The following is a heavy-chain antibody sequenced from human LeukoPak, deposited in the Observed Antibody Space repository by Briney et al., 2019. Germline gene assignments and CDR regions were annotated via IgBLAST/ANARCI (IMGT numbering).Heavy chain of an antibody. D-gene: IGHD6-6*01. CDR1: GGTFSSYA. J-gene: IGHJ6*02. CDR2: IIPIFGTA. Sequence: SVKVSCKASGGTFSSYAISWVRQAPGEGLEWMGGIIPIFGTANYAQKFQGRVTITADESTSTAYMELSSLRSEDTAVYYCASTSSGDYYYYYGMDVWGQGTTVTVSS. CDR3: ASTSSGDYYYYYGMDV. V-gene: IGHV1-69*13.